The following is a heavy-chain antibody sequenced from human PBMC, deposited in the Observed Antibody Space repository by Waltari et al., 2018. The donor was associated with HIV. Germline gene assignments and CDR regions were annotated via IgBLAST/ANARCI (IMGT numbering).Heavy chain of an antibody. Sequence: QVQLQESGPGLVKPSQTLSLTCTVSCGSLSSGAYYWRWIPQPPGKGLEWIGYIYYSGSTYYNPSLKSRVTISVDTSKNQFSLKLSSVTAADTAVYYCARDCCDFWSGYSRHYYYGMDVWGQGTTVTVSS. CDR2: IYYSGST. CDR1: CGSLSSGAYY. CDR3: ARDCCDFWSGYSRHYYYGMDV. V-gene: IGHV4-30-4*01. J-gene: IGHJ6*02. D-gene: IGHD3-3*01.